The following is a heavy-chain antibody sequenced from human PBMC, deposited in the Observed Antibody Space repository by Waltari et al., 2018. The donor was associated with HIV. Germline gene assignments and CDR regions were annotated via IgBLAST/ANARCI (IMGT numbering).Heavy chain of an antibody. J-gene: IGHJ4*02. CDR1: GFTFDDYA. CDR2: ISWNRGSI. Sequence: EVQLVESGGGLVQPGRSLRLSCAASGFTFDDYAMHWGRQAPGKGLDWVSGISWNRGSIGYADSVKGRFTISRDNAKNSRYLQMNSLRAEDTALYYCAKDLAPYGSHGWSLDYWGQGTLVTVSS. CDR3: AKDLAPYGSHGWSLDY. D-gene: IGHD6-19*01. V-gene: IGHV3-9*01.